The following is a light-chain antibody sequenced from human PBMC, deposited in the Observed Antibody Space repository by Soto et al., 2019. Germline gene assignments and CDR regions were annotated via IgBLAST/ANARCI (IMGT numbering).Light chain of an antibody. CDR3: KSYAGSNTYV. CDR1: KNDIGVYDF. CDR2: EVV. V-gene: IGLV2-8*01. J-gene: IGLJ1*01. Sequence: QSALTQPPSASGSPGQSVTISCTGTKNDIGVYDFVSWYQHHPCKAPRLIIYEVVQRPSGVPDRFSGSKSGNTASLTVSGLQAADEAYYFCKSYAGSNTYVFGSGTKLTVL.